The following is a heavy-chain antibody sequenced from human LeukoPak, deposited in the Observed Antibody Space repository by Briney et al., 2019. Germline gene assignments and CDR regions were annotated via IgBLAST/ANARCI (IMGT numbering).Heavy chain of an antibody. J-gene: IGHJ4*02. D-gene: IGHD6-13*01. CDR2: IYYSGST. CDR3: AREAAAGTDKYYFDY. CDR1: GGSISSYY. V-gene: IGHV4-59*01. Sequence: SETLSLTCTVSGGSISSYYWNWIRQPPGKGLEWIGYIYYSGSTNYNPSLKSRVTISVDTSKNQFSLKLSSVTAADTAVYYCAREAAAGTDKYYFDYWGQGTLVTVSS.